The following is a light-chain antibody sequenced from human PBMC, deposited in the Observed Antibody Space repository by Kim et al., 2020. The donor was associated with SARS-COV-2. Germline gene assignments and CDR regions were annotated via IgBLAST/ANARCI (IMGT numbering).Light chain of an antibody. CDR1: SLRNYY. V-gene: IGLV3-19*01. J-gene: IGLJ2*01. Sequence: VALGQTVRITCQGDSLRNYYTTWFQQKPGQAPIVVVYGKNNRPSGIPARFSGSSSGNTASLTITGTQAGDEADYYCNSRDNNDNVLFGGGTQLTVL. CDR2: GKN. CDR3: NSRDNNDNVL.